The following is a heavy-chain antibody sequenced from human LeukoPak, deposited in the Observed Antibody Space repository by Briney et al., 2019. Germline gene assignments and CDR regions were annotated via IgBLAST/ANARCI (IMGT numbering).Heavy chain of an antibody. CDR1: GFTVSSNS. D-gene: IGHD3-10*02. J-gene: IGHJ6*04. CDR3: AELGITMIGGV. V-gene: IGHV3-53*01. Sequence: GGSLRLSCTVSGFTVSSNSMSWVRQAPGKGLEWVSFIYSDNTHYSDSVKGRFTISRDNAKNSLYLQLNSLRAEDTAVYYCAELGITMIGGVWGKGTTVTISS. CDR2: IYSDNT.